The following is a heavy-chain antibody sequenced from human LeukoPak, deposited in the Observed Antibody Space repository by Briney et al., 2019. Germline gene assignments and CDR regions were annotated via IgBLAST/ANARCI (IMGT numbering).Heavy chain of an antibody. V-gene: IGHV1-2*06. J-gene: IGHJ6*02. CDR1: GYTFTGYY. Sequence: ASVKVSCKASGYTFTGYYMHWVRQAPGQGLEWMGRINPNSGGTNYAQKFQGRVTMTRDTFISTAYMELSRLRSDDTAVYYCARTTPYVRVPYYYYGMDVWGQGTTVTVSS. D-gene: IGHD1-14*01. CDR3: ARTTPYVRVPYYYYGMDV. CDR2: INPNSGGT.